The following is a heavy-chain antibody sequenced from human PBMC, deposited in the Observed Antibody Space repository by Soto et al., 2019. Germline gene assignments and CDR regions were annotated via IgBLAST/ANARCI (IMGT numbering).Heavy chain of an antibody. D-gene: IGHD2-2*01. CDR1: GGSFSGYY. CDR3: ARGRIVVVPAAIGKGAWFDP. CDR2: INHSGST. J-gene: IGHJ5*02. V-gene: IGHV4-34*01. Sequence: SETLSLTCAVYGGSFSGYYWSWIRQPPGKGLEWIGEINHSGSTNYNPSLKSRVTISVDTSKNQFSLKLSSVTAADTAVYYCARGRIVVVPAAIGKGAWFDPWGQGTLVTVSS.